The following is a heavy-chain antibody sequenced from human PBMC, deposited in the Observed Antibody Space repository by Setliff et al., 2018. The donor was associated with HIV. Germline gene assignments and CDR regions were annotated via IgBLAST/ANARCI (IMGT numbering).Heavy chain of an antibody. Sequence: ASVKVSCKASGGTFSRNTISWVRQAPGQGLEWMGGIIPVFGTTNYAQNFQGRVSITADASTTTVYMELSSLRSEDTAVYYCARDNYYDSSGAIGYWGQGTLVTVSS. CDR1: GGTFSRNT. V-gene: IGHV1-69*13. J-gene: IGHJ4*02. CDR3: ARDNYYDSSGAIGY. CDR2: IIPVFGTT. D-gene: IGHD3-22*01.